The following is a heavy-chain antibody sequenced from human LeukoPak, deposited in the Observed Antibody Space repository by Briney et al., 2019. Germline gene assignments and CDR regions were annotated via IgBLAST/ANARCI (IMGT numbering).Heavy chain of an antibody. CDR2: INTDGSST. CDR1: GFTFSSYW. D-gene: IGHD1-26*01. V-gene: IGHV3-74*01. CDR3: ARPIVGAISGYYMDV. J-gene: IGHJ6*03. Sequence: GGSLRLSCAASGFTFSSYWMHWVRQAPGKGLVWVSRINTDGSSTSYADSVKGRFTISRDNAKNTLYLQMNSLRAEDTAVYYCARPIVGAISGYYMDVWGKGTTVTVSS.